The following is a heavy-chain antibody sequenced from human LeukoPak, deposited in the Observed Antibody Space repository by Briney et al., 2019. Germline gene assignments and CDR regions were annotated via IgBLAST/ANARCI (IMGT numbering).Heavy chain of an antibody. V-gene: IGHV1-69*06. CDR1: GGTFSSYA. CDR2: IIPIFGTA. CDR3: ARALVRGVINWFDP. Sequence: SVKVSCKASGGTFSSYAISWVRQAPGQGLEWMGGIIPIFGTANYAQKFQGRVTITADKSTSTAYMELSSLRSEGTAVYYCARALVRGVINWFDPWGQGTLVTVSS. D-gene: IGHD3-10*01. J-gene: IGHJ5*02.